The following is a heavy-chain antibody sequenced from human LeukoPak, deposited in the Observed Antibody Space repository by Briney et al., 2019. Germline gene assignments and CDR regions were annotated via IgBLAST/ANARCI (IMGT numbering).Heavy chain of an antibody. D-gene: IGHD3-22*01. CDR2: MYHSGST. CDR3: ARLRVIDSSGFYYVDY. CDR1: GYSISSGSY. V-gene: IGHV4-38-2*01. J-gene: IGHJ4*02. Sequence: SETLSLTCAVSGYSISSGSYWGWIRQPPGKGLEWIGNMYHSGSTYSNPSLKSRVTISVDTFKNQFSLRLRSVTAADTAVYYCARLRVIDSSGFYYVDYWGQGTLVTVSS.